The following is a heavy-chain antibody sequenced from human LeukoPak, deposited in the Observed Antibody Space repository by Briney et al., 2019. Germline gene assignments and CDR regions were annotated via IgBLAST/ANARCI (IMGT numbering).Heavy chain of an antibody. CDR2: IKEDGSEK. CDR3: ARLDSFDY. V-gene: IGHV3-7*01. Sequence: GGSLRLSCAASGFTFSRYWMTWVRQAPGKGLEWVANIKEDGSEKYYVDSVEGRFTISRDNAKNSLYLQMNSLRAEDTAVYYCARLDSFDYWGQGTLVTVSS. J-gene: IGHJ4*02. CDR1: GFTFSRYW. D-gene: IGHD3-22*01.